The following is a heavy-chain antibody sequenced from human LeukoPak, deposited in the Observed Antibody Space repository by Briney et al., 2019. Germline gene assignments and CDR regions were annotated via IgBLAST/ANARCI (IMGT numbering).Heavy chain of an antibody. Sequence: PGGSLRLSCAASGFTFSSYAMSWVRQAPGKGLEWVSAIGGSGGSTYYADSVKGRFTISRDNSKNTLYLQMNSLRAEDTAVYYCAKAGLRYFAYYYMDVWGKGTTVTVSS. V-gene: IGHV3-23*01. CDR2: IGGSGGST. D-gene: IGHD3-9*01. J-gene: IGHJ6*03. CDR1: GFTFSSYA. CDR3: AKAGLRYFAYYYMDV.